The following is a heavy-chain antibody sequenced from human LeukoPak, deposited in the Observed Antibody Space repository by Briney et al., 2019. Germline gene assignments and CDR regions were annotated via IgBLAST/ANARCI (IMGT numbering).Heavy chain of an antibody. CDR2: IYYSGST. D-gene: IGHD4-17*01. J-gene: IGHJ3*02. V-gene: IGHV4-59*01. CDR3: ARGFSRRATVPRRAFDI. CDR1: GGSISSYY. Sequence: SETLSLTCTVSGGSISSYYWSWIRQPPGKGLEWIGYIYYSGSTNYNPSLKSRVTISVDTSKNQFSLKLSSVTAADTAVYYCARGFSRRATVPRRAFDIWGQGKMVTVSS.